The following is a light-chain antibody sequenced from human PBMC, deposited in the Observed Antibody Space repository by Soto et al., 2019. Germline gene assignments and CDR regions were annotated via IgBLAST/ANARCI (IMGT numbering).Light chain of an antibody. CDR2: DVS. Sequence: QSALTQPASVSGSPGQSITISCTGTSSDVGGYNYVSWYQQLPDKAPKLMIYDVSDRPSGVSNRFSASKSGNTASLTISGLQAEDEADYYCSSYRSSSTLYVFGTGTKLTVL. CDR1: SSDVGGYNY. J-gene: IGLJ1*01. V-gene: IGLV2-14*03. CDR3: SSYRSSSTLYV.